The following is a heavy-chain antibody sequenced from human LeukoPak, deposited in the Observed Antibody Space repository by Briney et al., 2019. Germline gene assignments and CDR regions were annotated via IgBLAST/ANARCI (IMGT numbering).Heavy chain of an antibody. J-gene: IGHJ4*02. V-gene: IGHV3-15*04. Sequence: PGGSLRLSCAASGFSFSDAWMSWVRQIPGKGLEWVGRIESKADGGTTDYAAPVKGRFTISRDDSTNPLYLPMNSLKSEDTAVYYCTTYGSGRKFDYWGQGILVTVSS. CDR1: GFSFSDAW. CDR2: IESKADGGTT. D-gene: IGHD3-10*01. CDR3: TTYGSGRKFDY.